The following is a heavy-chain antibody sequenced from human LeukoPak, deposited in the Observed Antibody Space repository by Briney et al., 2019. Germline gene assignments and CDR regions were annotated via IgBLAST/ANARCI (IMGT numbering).Heavy chain of an antibody. D-gene: IGHD3-10*01. J-gene: IGHJ6*02. CDR2: IYYSGST. CDR1: GGSISSYY. V-gene: IGHV4-59*08. Sequence: SETLSFTCTVSGGSISSYYWSWIRQPPGKGLEWIGYIYYSGSTNYNPSLKSRVTISVDTSKNQFSLKLSSVTAADTAVYYCARHLSGYYYGMDVWGQGTTVTVSS. CDR3: ARHLSGYYYGMDV.